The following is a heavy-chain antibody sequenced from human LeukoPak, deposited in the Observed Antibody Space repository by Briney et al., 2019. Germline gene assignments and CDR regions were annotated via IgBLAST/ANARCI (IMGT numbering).Heavy chain of an antibody. Sequence: PGGSLRLSCAASGITFSSYSMNWVRQAPGKGLEWVSYISSSSSTIYYADSVKGRFTISRDNAKNSLYLQMNSLRAEDTAVYYCARGRPDADYWGQGTLVTVSS. CDR3: ARGRPDADY. CDR1: GITFSSYS. V-gene: IGHV3-48*04. D-gene: IGHD1-14*01. J-gene: IGHJ4*02. CDR2: ISSSSSTI.